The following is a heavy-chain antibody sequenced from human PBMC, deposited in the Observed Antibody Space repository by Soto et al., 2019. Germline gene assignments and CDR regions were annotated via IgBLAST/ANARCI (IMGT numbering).Heavy chain of an antibody. V-gene: IGHV4-30-4*01. CDR1: GGSINNVGYY. CDR3: AREYGDFYFDY. D-gene: IGHD4-17*01. CDR2: IFYSGST. J-gene: IGHJ4*02. Sequence: PSETLSLTCSVSGGSINNVGYYWSWIRQPPGKGLEWIGYIFYSGSTYYNPSLKSRVTISVDTSKNQFSLKLSSVTAADTAVYYCAREYGDFYFDYWGQGTLVTVSS.